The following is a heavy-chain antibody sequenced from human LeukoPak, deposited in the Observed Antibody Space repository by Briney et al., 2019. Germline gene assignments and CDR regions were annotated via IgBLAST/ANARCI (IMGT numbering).Heavy chain of an antibody. CDR2: INWDSGYI. CDR1: GFTFEGCA. Sequence: GRSLRLSCAASGFTFEGCAMHWVRQAPGKGLEWVSSINWDSGYIEYEDSVRGRFTISRDNAKNSLYLQMNSLNPGDTALYFCAKEGSVCRNGICRYFDYWGQGTPVTVSS. J-gene: IGHJ4*02. V-gene: IGHV3-9*01. D-gene: IGHD2-8*01. CDR3: AKEGSVCRNGICRYFDY.